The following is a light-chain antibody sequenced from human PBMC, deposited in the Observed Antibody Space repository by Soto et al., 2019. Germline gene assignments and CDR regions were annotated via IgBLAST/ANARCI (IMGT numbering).Light chain of an antibody. CDR1: QSVSSY. V-gene: IGKV3-11*01. Sequence: EIVLTQSPATLSLSPGERATLSCRASQSVSSYLAWYQQKPGQAPRLLIYDASNRATGIPARFSGSGSGTDFTPTISSLEPEDFAVYYCQQRSIWPGFGGGTKVEIK. CDR3: QQRSIWPG. J-gene: IGKJ4*02. CDR2: DAS.